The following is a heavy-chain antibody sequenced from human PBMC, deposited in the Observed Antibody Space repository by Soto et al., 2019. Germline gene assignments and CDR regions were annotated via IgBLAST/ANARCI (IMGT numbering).Heavy chain of an antibody. V-gene: IGHV3-23*01. J-gene: IGHJ5*02. CDR2: ISGSDGST. D-gene: IGHD6-13*01. CDR3: AKGTYSIRFDP. CDR1: GFTFSSYA. Sequence: GGSLRLSCAASGFTFSSYAMSWVRQAPGKGLEWVSAISGSDGSTYYADSVKGRFTIYRDNSKNTLYLQMNSLRAEDTAVYYCAKGTYSIRFDPWGQGTLVTVSS.